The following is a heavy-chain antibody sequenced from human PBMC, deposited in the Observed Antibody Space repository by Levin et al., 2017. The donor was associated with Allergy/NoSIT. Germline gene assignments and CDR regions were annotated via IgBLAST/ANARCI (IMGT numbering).Heavy chain of an antibody. J-gene: IGHJ4*02. V-gene: IGHV3-15*01. CDR2: IKSKTDGGTT. D-gene: IGHD3-22*01. Sequence: LSLTCAASGFTIANAWVSWVRQAPGKGLAWLGLIKSKTDGGTTDYAAPVKGRFTISRDDSKNTLYLQMNSLKTEDTGIYYCATYGSGYTIDFWGQGTLVTVSS. CDR3: ATYGSGYTIDF. CDR1: GFTIANAW.